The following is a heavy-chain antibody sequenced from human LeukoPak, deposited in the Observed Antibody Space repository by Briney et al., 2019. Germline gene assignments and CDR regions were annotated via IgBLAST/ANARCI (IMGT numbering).Heavy chain of an antibody. V-gene: IGHV3-23*01. CDR1: GFTFTSYA. D-gene: IGHD2-21*01. CDR2: ISRDGATT. Sequence: GGSLRLSCGASGFTFTSYAMTWVRQAPGKGLEWVSAISRDGATTYYTDSVKGRFTISRDNSKNTLYLQMNSLRAEDTAVYYCAKATGPNSFRYIDSWGQGTLVTVSS. CDR3: AKATGPNSFRYIDS. J-gene: IGHJ4*02.